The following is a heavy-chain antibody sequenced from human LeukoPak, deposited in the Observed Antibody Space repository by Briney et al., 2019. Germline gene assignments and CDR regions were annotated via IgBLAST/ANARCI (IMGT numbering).Heavy chain of an antibody. V-gene: IGHV3-30-3*01. J-gene: IGHJ4*02. D-gene: IGHD3-3*01. CDR2: ISYDGSNE. Sequence: GRSLRLSCAASGFTFSSYAMHWVRQAPGKGLELVALISYDGSNEYYADSVKGRFTVSRDNSKNTLYLQMNSLRAEDTAVYYCASDMSYSGYYIDYWGQGTLVTVSS. CDR1: GFTFSSYA. CDR3: ASDMSYSGYYIDY.